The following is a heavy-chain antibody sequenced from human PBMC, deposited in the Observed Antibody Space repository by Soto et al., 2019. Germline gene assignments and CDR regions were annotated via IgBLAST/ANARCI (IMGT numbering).Heavy chain of an antibody. CDR2: ISGSGGST. J-gene: IGHJ4*02. D-gene: IGHD6-13*01. CDR3: AKARSSSWYGADY. Sequence: GGSLRLSCAASGFTFRSYAMSWVRQAPGKGLEWVSAISGSGGSTYYADSVKGRFTISRDNSKNTLYLQMNSLRAEDTAVYYCAKARSSSWYGADYWGQGTLVTVSS. V-gene: IGHV3-23*01. CDR1: GFTFRSYA.